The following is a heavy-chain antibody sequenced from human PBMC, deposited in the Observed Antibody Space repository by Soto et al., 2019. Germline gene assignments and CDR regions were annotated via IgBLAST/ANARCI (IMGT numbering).Heavy chain of an antibody. J-gene: IGHJ4*02. Sequence: ASVKVSCKASGYTFTSYAMHWVRQAPGQRLEWMGWINAGNGNTKYSQKFQGRVTITRDTSASTAYMELSSLRPEDTAVYYCARGKAYYDFWSGYSETPYFAYWGQGTLVPVSS. D-gene: IGHD3-3*01. CDR1: GYTFTSYA. CDR2: INAGNGNT. CDR3: ARGKAYYDFWSGYSETPYFAY. V-gene: IGHV1-3*01.